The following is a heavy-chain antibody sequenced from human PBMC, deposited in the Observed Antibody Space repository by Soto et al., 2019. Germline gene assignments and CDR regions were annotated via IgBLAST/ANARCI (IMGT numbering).Heavy chain of an antibody. Sequence: PSETLSLTCAISGSSISPFYWSWIRQPPGKGLEWIGYIYYTGSTKYNPSLKGRVTLSLGTSRNQLSLKLSSVTAADTAVYYCTRVGGYYGDYPNFDYSGPGTLVTVSA. CDR1: GSSISPFY. V-gene: IGHV4-59*01. CDR2: IYYTGST. J-gene: IGHJ4*02. CDR3: TRVGGYYGDYPNFDY. D-gene: IGHD4-17*01.